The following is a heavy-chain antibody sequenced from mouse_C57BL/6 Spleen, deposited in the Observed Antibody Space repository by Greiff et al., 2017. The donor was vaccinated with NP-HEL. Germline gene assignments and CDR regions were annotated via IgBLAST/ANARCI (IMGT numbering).Heavy chain of an antibody. CDR2: IHPNSGST. D-gene: IGHD1-1*01. Sequence: QVQLQQPGAELVKPGASVKLSCKASGYTFTSYWMHWVKQRPGQGLEWIGMIHPNSGSTNYNEKFKSKATLTVDKSSSTAYMQLSSLTSEDSAVYYCAKEWYYGSSYDWYFEGWGTGTTVTVSS. CDR1: GYTFTSYW. V-gene: IGHV1-64*01. J-gene: IGHJ1*03. CDR3: AKEWYYGSSYDWYFEG.